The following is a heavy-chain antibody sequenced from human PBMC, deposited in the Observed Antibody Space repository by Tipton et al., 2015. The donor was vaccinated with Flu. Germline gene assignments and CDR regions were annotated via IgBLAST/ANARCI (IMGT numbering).Heavy chain of an antibody. CDR3: ARDHHPRPPSPDRCCARHRPGSALRILLYLRVRG. V-gene: IGHV3-30-3*01. CDR1: GFTFSSYA. CDR2: VSNDGSKE. D-gene: IGHD3-10*02. Sequence: SLRLSCVASGFTFSSYAMHWVRQAAGKGLEWVAVVSNDGSKEYYSDSVKGRFTISRDNSKNTVYLQMNSLRPEDTAIFYCARDHHPRPPSPDRCCARHRPGSALRILLYLRVRGRGR. J-gene: IGHJ2*01.